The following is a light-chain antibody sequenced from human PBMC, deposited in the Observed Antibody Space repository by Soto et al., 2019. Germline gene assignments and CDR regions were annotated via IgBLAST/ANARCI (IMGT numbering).Light chain of an antibody. CDR2: EVN. Sequence: QSALTQPTSASGSPGQSVTISCTGTRSDVGGYDYVSWYQRHPGRAPKLMIYEVNRRPSGVPDRFSGSKSGYTASLTVSGLQAEDEAEYFCSSYAGTNNLLFGGGTKVTVL. CDR1: RSDVGGYDY. CDR3: SSYAGTNNLL. J-gene: IGLJ2*01. V-gene: IGLV2-8*01.